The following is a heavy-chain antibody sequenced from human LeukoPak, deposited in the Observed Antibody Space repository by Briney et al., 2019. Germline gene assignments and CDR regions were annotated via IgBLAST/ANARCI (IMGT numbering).Heavy chain of an antibody. CDR2: IKDGGTTT. Sequence: GGSLRLSCAASGFTFSSYWIHWVRQVPGKGLVWVSRIKDGGTTTDYSDSVKGRFTISRDDAKNTLYLQMNSLRADDTAVYYCARSEYSSTWYGDYYYYYMDVWGKGTTVTVSS. CDR3: ARSEYSSTWYGDYYYYYMDV. J-gene: IGHJ6*03. D-gene: IGHD6-13*01. V-gene: IGHV3-74*01. CDR1: GFTFSSYW.